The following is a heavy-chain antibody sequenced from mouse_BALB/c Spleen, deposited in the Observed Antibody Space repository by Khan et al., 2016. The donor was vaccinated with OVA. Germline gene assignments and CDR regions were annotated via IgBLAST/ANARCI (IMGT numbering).Heavy chain of an antibody. J-gene: IGHJ4*01. CDR3: ARAYYRYDGYYAMDY. CDR2: IWGGGGT. CDR1: GFSLSRYN. Sequence: QVQLQQSGPGLVAPSQSLSITCTVSGFSLSRYNIHWVRQPPGKGLEWLGMIWGGGGTDYNSTLKSRLSIRKDNPKSQVLLKMNSLQTDDTAMYYCARAYYRYDGYYAMDYWGQGTSVTVSS. D-gene: IGHD2-14*01. V-gene: IGHV2-6-4*01.